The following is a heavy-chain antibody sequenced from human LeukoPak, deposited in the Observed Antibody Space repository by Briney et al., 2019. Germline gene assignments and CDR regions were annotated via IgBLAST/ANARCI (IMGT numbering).Heavy chain of an antibody. D-gene: IGHD5-12*01. CDR3: ARGGDSGYDYADY. V-gene: IGHV3-33*01. CDR1: GFTFSSYG. J-gene: IGHJ4*02. CDR2: IWYDGSNK. Sequence: GGSLRLSCAASGFTFSSYGMHWVRQAPGKGLEWVAVIWYDGSNKYHADSVKGRFTISRDNSKNTLYLQMNSLRAEDTAVYYCARGGDSGYDYADYWGLGTLVTVSS.